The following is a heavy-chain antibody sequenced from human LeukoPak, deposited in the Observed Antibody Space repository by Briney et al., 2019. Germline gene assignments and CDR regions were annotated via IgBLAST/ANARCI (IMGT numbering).Heavy chain of an antibody. J-gene: IGHJ4*02. V-gene: IGHV3-43*02. Sequence: PGGSLRLSCAASGFTFDDYAMHWVRQAPGKGLEWVSLISGGGGSPYYADSVKGRFTISRDNSKNSLYLQMNSLRTEDTALYYCAKDISWGGNSGDYWGQGTLVTVSS. CDR1: GFTFDDYA. CDR3: AKDISWGGNSGDY. CDR2: ISGGGGSP. D-gene: IGHD4-23*01.